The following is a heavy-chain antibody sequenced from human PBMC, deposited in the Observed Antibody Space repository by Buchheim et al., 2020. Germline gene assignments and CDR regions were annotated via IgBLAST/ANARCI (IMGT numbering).Heavy chain of an antibody. CDR1: GFTFSSYG. CDR2: ISYDGSNK. CDR3: AIDLRGTYYYASSGGIDY. J-gene: IGHJ4*02. Sequence: QVQLVESGGGVVQPGRSLRLSCAASGFTFSSYGMHWVRQAPGKGLEWVAGISYDGSNKYYADSVKGRFTISRDNAKKTLYLQMNSLRADNAAVYYCAIDLRGTYYYASSGGIDYWGQGPL. D-gene: IGHD3-22*01. V-gene: IGHV3-30*03.